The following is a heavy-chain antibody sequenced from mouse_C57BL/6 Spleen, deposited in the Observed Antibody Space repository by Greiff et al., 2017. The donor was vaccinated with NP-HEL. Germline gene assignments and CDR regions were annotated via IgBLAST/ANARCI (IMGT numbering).Heavy chain of an antibody. V-gene: IGHV1-81*01. D-gene: IGHD2-4*01. CDR3: ARSGDYDGYYFDY. J-gene: IGHJ2*01. Sequence: LQESGAELARPGASVKLSCKASGYTFTSYGISWVKQRTGQGLEWIGEIYPRSGNTYYNEKFKGEATLTADKSSSTAYMELRSLTSEDSAVYFCARSGDYDGYYFDYWGQGTTLTVSS. CDR2: IYPRSGNT. CDR1: GYTFTSYG.